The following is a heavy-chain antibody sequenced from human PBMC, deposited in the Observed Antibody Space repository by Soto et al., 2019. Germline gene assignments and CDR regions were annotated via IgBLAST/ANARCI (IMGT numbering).Heavy chain of an antibody. CDR3: ARAAGRWQVLPFWFDP. Sequence: QVQLVQSGAEVKKPGASVRVSCTASGFPFSAFAIHWVRQAPGQGLEWMGWINPGTGDTKYSQRNQGRATFTRGTSASTVFLELGSFTSEDTAVYFCARAAGRWQVLPFWFDPWGQGALVTVSS. CDR2: INPGTGDT. V-gene: IGHV1-3*01. CDR1: GFPFSAFA. J-gene: IGHJ5*02. D-gene: IGHD6-19*01.